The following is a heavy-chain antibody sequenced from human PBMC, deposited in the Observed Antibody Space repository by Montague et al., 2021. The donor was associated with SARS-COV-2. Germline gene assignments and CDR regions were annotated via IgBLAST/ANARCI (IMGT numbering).Heavy chain of an antibody. J-gene: IGHJ6*02. Sequence: SETLSLTCTVSGXSISSSSYYWGWIRQPPGKGLEWIGSIYYSGSTYYNPSLESRVTISVDTSKNQFSLKLSSVTAADTAVYYCARVGRQQLVRLSGMDVWGQGTAVTVSS. CDR3: ARVGRQQLVRLSGMDV. CDR2: IYYSGST. V-gene: IGHV4-39*07. D-gene: IGHD6-13*01. CDR1: GXSISSSSYY.